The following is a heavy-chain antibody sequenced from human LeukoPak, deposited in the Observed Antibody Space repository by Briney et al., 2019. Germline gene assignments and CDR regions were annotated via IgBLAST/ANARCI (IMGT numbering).Heavy chain of an antibody. D-gene: IGHD3-22*01. Sequence: PSETLSLTCTVSGGSISSYYWSWIRQPPGKGLEWIGYIYYSGSTNYNPSLKSRVTISVDTSKNQFSLKLSSVTAADTAVYYCARDTAYYDSSGPLYYFDYWGQGTLVTVSS. CDR1: GGSISSYY. CDR2: IYYSGST. CDR3: ARDTAYYDSSGPLYYFDY. J-gene: IGHJ4*02. V-gene: IGHV4-59*01.